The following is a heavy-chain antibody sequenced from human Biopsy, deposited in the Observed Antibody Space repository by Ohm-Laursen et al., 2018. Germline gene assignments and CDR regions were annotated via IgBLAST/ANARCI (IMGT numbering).Heavy chain of an antibody. V-gene: IGHV4-4*07. D-gene: IGHD3/OR15-3a*01. CDR1: GDSISNDY. J-gene: IGHJ3*02. CDR3: ARGTGKYYVYGAFDI. CDR2: IHTSGST. Sequence: SDTLSLTCAVSGDSISNDYWSWIRQSAGQGLEWIGCIHTSGSTNHNLSLKSRVTMSVDTSKNQFSLKLRSVTAADTAVYYCARGTGKYYVYGAFDIWGQGTMVTVSS.